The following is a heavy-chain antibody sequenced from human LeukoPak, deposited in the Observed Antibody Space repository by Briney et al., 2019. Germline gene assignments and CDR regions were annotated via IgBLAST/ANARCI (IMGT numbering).Heavy chain of an antibody. CDR3: ARDLAAAGTAHGDY. CDR1: GFTVSFHY. CDR2: LYSGGST. V-gene: IGHV3-53*01. J-gene: IGHJ4*02. D-gene: IGHD6-13*01. Sequence: PGGSLRLSCAASGFTVSFHYMGWVRQPPGKGLEWVSILYSGGSTYYADPVKGRFTVSRDNSKNTLYLQMNSLRAEDTAVYYCARDLAAAGTAHGDYWGQGTLVTVSS.